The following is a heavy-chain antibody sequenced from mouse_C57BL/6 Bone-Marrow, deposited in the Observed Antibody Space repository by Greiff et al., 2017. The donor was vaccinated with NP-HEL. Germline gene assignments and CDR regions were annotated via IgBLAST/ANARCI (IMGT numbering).Heavy chain of an antibody. J-gene: IGHJ2*01. CDR3: ARGDGNYGLYYFDY. CDR2: ISYDGSN. CDR1: GYSITSGYY. D-gene: IGHD2-1*01. V-gene: IGHV3-6*01. Sequence: EVKLVESGPGLVKPSQSLSLTCSVTGYSITSGYYWNWIRQFPGNKLEWMGYISYDGSNNYNPSLKNRISITRDTSKNQFFLKLNSVTTEDTATYYCARGDGNYGLYYFDYWGQGTTLTVSS.